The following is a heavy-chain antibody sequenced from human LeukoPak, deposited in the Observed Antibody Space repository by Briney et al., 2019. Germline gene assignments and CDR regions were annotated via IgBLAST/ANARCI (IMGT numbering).Heavy chain of an antibody. CDR2: IYYSGST. V-gene: IGHV4-59*01. Sequence: SETLSLTCTVSGGSISSYYWSWIRQPPGKGLEWIGYIYYSGSTNYNPSLKSRVTISVDTSKNQFSLKLSSVTAADTAVYYCARGAYCSGATCYRSYDYYYMDVWGRGTTVTVAS. CDR3: ARGAYCSGATCYRSYDYYYMDV. CDR1: GGSISSYY. J-gene: IGHJ6*03. D-gene: IGHD2-15*01.